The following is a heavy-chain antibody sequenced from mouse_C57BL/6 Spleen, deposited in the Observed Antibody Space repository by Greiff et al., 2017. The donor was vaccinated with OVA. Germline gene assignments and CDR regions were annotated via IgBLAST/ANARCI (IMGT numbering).Heavy chain of an antibody. D-gene: IGHD4-1*01. J-gene: IGHJ2*01. Sequence: EVQLVESEGGLVQPGSSMKLSCTASGFTFSDYYMAWVRQVPEKGLEWVANINYDGSSTYYLDSLKSRFIISRDNAKNILYLQMSSLKSEDTATYYCARDRGNCVLDYWGQGTTLTVAS. CDR3: ARDRGNCVLDY. CDR2: INYDGSST. V-gene: IGHV5-16*01. CDR1: GFTFSDYY.